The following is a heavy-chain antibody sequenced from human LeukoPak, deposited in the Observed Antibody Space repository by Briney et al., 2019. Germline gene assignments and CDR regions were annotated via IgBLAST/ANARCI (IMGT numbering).Heavy chain of an antibody. Sequence: GESLKISCRGSGYSFTAYWIAWVRQMPGKGLEWMATIYPGDSATTYSPSFQGQVTISADKSITTAYLQWSSLKASDTAMYYCARLGGDYGDYWYYGMDVWGQGTTVTVSS. CDR2: IYPGDSAT. CDR1: GYSFTAYW. V-gene: IGHV5-51*01. D-gene: IGHD4-17*01. J-gene: IGHJ6*02. CDR3: ARLGGDYGDYWYYGMDV.